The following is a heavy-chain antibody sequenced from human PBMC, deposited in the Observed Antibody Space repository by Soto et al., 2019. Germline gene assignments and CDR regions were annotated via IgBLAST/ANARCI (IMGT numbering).Heavy chain of an antibody. CDR2: IYYSGST. J-gene: IGHJ5*02. Sequence: QVQLQESGPGLVKPSQTLSLTCTVSGGSISSGGYYWSWIRQHPGKGLEWIGYIYYSGSTYYNPALMSRVTISVDTSKNQFSLKLSSVTAADTAVYYCARGFLEWFDNGFDPWGQGTLVTVSS. CDR3: ARGFLEWFDNGFDP. D-gene: IGHD3-3*01. V-gene: IGHV4-31*03. CDR1: GGSISSGGYY.